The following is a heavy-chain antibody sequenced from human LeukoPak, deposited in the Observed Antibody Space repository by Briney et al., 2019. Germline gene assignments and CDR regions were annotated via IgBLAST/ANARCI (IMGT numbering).Heavy chain of an antibody. CDR3: ARVGLRRPWAFDI. V-gene: IGHV4-34*01. Sequence: SETLSLTCAVCGGSFSGYYWSWIRQPPGKGLEWIGEINHSGSTNYNPSLKSRVTISVDTSKNQFSLKLSSVTAADTAVYYCARVGLRRPWAFDIWGQGTMVTVSS. J-gene: IGHJ3*02. CDR1: GGSFSGYY. CDR2: INHSGST.